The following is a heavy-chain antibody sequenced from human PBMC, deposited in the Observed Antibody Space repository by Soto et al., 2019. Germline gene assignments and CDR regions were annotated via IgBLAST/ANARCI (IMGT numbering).Heavy chain of an antibody. CDR2: ISYDGSNK. J-gene: IGHJ4*02. CDR1: GFTFSSYA. CDR3: ARRFYRGRDEDYFDY. D-gene: IGHD3-16*01. Sequence: QVQLLESGGGVVQPGRSLRLSCAASGFTFSSYAMYWVRQAPGKGLEWVAVISYDGSNKYYADSVKGRFTISRDNSKNTLYLQMNILRAEDTAVYYCARRFYRGRDEDYFDYWGQGTLVTVSS. V-gene: IGHV3-30-3*01.